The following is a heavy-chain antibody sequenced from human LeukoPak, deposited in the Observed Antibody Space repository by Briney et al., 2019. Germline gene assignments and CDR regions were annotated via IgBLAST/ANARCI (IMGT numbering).Heavy chain of an antibody. CDR1: SGSFSTYY. CDR2: INQSGST. CDR3: ARDRFLVSGDYVRLNSSDD. D-gene: IGHD4-17*01. V-gene: IGHV4-34*01. J-gene: IGHJ4*02. Sequence: SETLSLTCTVYSGSFSTYYWNWIRQPPGKGLEWIGEINQSGSTNYNPSLKSRVTISIDTSKNQFSLRLSSVTAADTAVYYCARDRFLVSGDYVRLNSSDDWGQGTLVTVSS.